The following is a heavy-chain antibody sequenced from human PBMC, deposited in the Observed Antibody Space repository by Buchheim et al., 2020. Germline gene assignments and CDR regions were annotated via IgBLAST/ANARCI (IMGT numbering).Heavy chain of an antibody. CDR1: GDTFINYA. V-gene: IGHV1-69*06. D-gene: IGHD1-7*01. J-gene: IGHJ4*02. Sequence: QVQLVQSGAEVKKPGSSVKVSCKSSGDTFINYAINWVRQAPGQGLEWLGGVVPIFGSVNYAQKFQGRVTITADKSTNTAYMELSSLRSEDTAVYYCARQFAYETTGYYFYYWGQGTL. CDR3: ARQFAYETTGYYFYY. CDR2: VVPIFGSV.